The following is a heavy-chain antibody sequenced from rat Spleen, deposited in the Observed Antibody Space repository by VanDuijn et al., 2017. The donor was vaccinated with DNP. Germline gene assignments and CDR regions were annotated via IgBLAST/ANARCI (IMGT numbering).Heavy chain of an antibody. Sequence: EVQLVESGGGLVQPGRSLKLSCAASGFTFRDYYMAWFRQVPGKGLEWVAYISYDGGSTYHGDSVKGRFTISRDIAKNTLYLQMNSLRSEDMATYYCARHVLPLRVWDYWGQGVMVTVSS. D-gene: IGHD1-4*01. CDR2: ISYDGGST. J-gene: IGHJ2*01. V-gene: IGHV5-22*01. CDR1: GFTFRDYY. CDR3: ARHVLPLRVWDY.